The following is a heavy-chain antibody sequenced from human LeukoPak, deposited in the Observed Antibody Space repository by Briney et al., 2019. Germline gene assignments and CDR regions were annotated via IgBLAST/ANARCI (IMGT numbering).Heavy chain of an antibody. CDR2: ISVDGGRT. CDR3: AKMEYSSGWYIDY. J-gene: IGHJ4*02. CDR1: GFSFSTYP. Sequence: PGGSLRLSCATSGFSFSTYPMSWVRQAPGKGLEWISSISVDGGRTTYADSVQGRFTISRDNSKNTLYLQMNGLRAEDTAVYYCAKMEYSSGWYIDYWGQGTLVTVSS. V-gene: IGHV3-23*01. D-gene: IGHD6-19*01.